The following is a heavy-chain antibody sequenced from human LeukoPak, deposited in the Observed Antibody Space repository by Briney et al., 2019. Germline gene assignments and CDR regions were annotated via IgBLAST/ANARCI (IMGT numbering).Heavy chain of an antibody. CDR3: ARAITGLGR. CDR1: GFTFSSYC. D-gene: IGHD2-8*02. J-gene: IGHJ4*02. V-gene: IGHV3-74*01. CDR2: ITCGGRST. Sequence: GGSLRLSCAASGFTFSSYCMHWVREAPGKGLVWVSRITCGGRSTSYADSVKRRFTISRDNAKNTRYLQINSLRAEDTAVYYCARAITGLGRWGQGTLVTVSS.